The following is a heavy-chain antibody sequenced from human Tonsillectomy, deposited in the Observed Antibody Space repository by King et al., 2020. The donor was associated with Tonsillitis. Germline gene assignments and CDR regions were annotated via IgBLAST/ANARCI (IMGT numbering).Heavy chain of an antibody. Sequence: QLQESGPGLVKPSETLSLTCTVSGGSISSRSYYWGWIRQPPGKGLEWIGSFFNSGGTYYNPSLNSRVTISVDTSKNQFSLTVRSVTAADTAVYYCARRDYFDYWGQGILVTVSS. CDR2: FFNSGGT. V-gene: IGHV4-39*01. CDR1: GGSISSRSYY. CDR3: ARRDYFDY. J-gene: IGHJ4*02.